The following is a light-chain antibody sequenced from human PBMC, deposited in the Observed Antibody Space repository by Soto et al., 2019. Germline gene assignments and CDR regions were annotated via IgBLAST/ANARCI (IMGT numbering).Light chain of an antibody. CDR3: ISYTSDDVRYV. CDR2: EVS. CDR1: NSDVGIYDF. J-gene: IGLJ1*01. V-gene: IGLV2-14*01. Sequence: QSARAQPASVSGTPGQSITISCTGSNSDVGIYDFVSWYQHHPGRAPKLIVSEVSHRPSGVSNRFSGSKSGNTASLTISGLQSEDEADYYCISYTSDDVRYVFGTGTKVTV.